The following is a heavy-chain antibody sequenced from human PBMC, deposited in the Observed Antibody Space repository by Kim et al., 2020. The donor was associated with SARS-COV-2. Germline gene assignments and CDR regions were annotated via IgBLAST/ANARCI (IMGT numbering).Heavy chain of an antibody. J-gene: IGHJ4*02. D-gene: IGHD5-12*01. CDR1: GFTFSSYA. Sequence: PGGSLRLSCAASGFTFSSYAMHWVHQAPGKGLEWVAVISYDGSNKYYADSVKGRFTISRDNSKNTLYLQMNSLRAEDTAVYYCARDEQGGYSGYGGYWGQGTLVTVSS. CDR2: ISYDGSNK. V-gene: IGHV3-30*04. CDR3: ARDEQGGYSGYGGY.